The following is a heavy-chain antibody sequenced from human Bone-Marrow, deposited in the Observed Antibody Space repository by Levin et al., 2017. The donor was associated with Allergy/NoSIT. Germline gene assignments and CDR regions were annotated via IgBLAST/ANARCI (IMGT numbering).Heavy chain of an antibody. D-gene: IGHD4-17*01. J-gene: IGHJ4*02. CDR2: ISSGSSYI. CDR3: ARSTTVTSPFDY. CDR1: GFTFSGYS. Sequence: KSGGSLRLSCAASGFTFSGYSMDWVRQAPGKGLEWVSSISSGSSYIYYADSVKGRFTISRDNAKNSLYLQMNSLRAEDTAVYYCARSTTVTSPFDYWGQGTLVTVSS. V-gene: IGHV3-21*01.